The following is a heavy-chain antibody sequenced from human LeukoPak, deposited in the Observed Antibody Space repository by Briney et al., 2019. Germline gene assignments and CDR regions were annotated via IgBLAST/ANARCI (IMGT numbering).Heavy chain of an antibody. CDR1: GYTFTSYD. J-gene: IGHJ4*02. V-gene: IGHV1-8*01. CDR3: ARGFWFGELWDY. D-gene: IGHD3-10*01. Sequence: ASVKVSCKASGYTFTSYDINWVRQATGQGLEWMGWMNPNSGNTGYAQKFQGRVTMTRNTSISTAHMELSSLRSEDTAVYYCARGFWFGELWDYWGQGTLVTVSS. CDR2: MNPNSGNT.